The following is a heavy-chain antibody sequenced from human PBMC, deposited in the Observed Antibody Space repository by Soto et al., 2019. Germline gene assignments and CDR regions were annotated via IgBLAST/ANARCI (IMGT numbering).Heavy chain of an antibody. V-gene: IGHV3-23*01. CDR1: GFTFSSYA. CDR2: ISGSGGST. CDR3: AKISQMIVVVITTPFDY. Sequence: EVQLLESGGGLVQPGGSLRLSCAASGFTFSSYAMSWVRQAPGKGLEWVSAISGSGGSTYYADSVKGRFTISRDNSKNTLYLQMNSPRHQHTAVYYCAKISQMIVVVITTPFDYWGQGTLVTVSS. J-gene: IGHJ4*02. D-gene: IGHD3-22*01.